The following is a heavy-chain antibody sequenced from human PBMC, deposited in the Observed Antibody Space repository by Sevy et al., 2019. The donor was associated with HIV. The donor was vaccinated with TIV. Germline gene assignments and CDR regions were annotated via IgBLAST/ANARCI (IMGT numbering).Heavy chain of an antibody. D-gene: IGHD5-18*01. CDR1: GYTFTDYF. V-gene: IGHV1-2*02. Sequence: ASVKVSCKASGYTFTDYFMHWVRQAPGQGLEWMGWINPNSGDTKYAQKFQGRVTVTRDPSIRTAYMELSSLRFDDTAVYYCASPGGYRYGSLRDNGGQGTLDTVSS. J-gene: IGHJ4*02. CDR2: INPNSGDT. CDR3: ASPGGYRYGSLRDN.